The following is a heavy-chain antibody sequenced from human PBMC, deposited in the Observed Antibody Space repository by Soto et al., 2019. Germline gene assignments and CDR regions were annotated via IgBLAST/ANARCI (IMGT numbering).Heavy chain of an antibody. D-gene: IGHD2-15*01. Sequence: GGSLRLSCAASGFTFSSYAMSWVRQAPGKGLEWVSAISGSGGSTYYADSVKGRFTISRDNSKNTLYLQMNSLRAEDTAVYYCAKVGYCSGGSCSDAFDIWGQGTMVTVSS. J-gene: IGHJ3*02. CDR3: AKVGYCSGGSCSDAFDI. CDR2: ISGSGGST. V-gene: IGHV3-23*01. CDR1: GFTFSSYA.